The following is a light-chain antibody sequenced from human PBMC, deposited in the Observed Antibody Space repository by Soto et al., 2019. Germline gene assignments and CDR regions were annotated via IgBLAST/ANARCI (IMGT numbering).Light chain of an antibody. V-gene: IGKV3-11*01. J-gene: IGKJ1*01. CDR2: DAS. Sequence: EIVLTQSPATLSLSPGERATLSCWASQSVSSYLAWYQQKPGQAPRLLIYDASNRATGIPARFSGSGSGTDFTLTISSLEPEDLAVYYCQQPSNWPGTFGQGTKVEIK. CDR1: QSVSSY. CDR3: QQPSNWPGT.